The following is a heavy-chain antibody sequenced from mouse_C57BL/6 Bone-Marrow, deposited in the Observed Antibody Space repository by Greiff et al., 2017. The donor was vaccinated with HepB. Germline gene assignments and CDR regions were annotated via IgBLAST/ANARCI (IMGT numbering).Heavy chain of an antibody. CDR1: GFTFSDFY. J-gene: IGHJ4*01. CDR2: SRNKANDYTT. D-gene: IGHD1-1*01. CDR3: ARFYGDAMDY. Sequence: EVKLVESGGGLVQSGRSLRLSCATSGFTFSDFYMEWVRQAPGKGLEWIAASRNKANDYTTEYSASVKGRFIVSRDTSQSILYLQMNALRAEDTAIYYCARFYGDAMDYWGQGTSVTVSS. V-gene: IGHV7-1*01.